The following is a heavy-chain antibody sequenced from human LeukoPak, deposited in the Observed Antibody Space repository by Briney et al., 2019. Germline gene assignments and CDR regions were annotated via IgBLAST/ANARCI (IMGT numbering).Heavy chain of an antibody. J-gene: IGHJ6*03. Sequence: GASVKVSCKASGYTFTGYYMHWVRQAPGQGLEWMGWVNPNSGGTNYAQKFQGRVTMTRDTSISTAYMELSRLRSDDTAVYYCARCFGDYPLYYYYMDVWGKGTTVNVSS. CDR1: GYTFTGYY. CDR3: ARCFGDYPLYYYYMDV. D-gene: IGHD4-17*01. CDR2: VNPNSGGT. V-gene: IGHV1-2*02.